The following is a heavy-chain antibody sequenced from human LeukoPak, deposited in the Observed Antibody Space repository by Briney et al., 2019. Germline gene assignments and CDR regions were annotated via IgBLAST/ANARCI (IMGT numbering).Heavy chain of an antibody. Sequence: SETLSLTCSVSGGSISNNSYYWGWIRQPPGKGLEWIGSIYYSGSTHYNPSLKSRVTISVDTSKKQFSLKLTSVTAADTAVYYCASTSCYYDNSGFYYSAFDIWGQGTMVTVSS. CDR3: ASTSCYYDNSGFYYSAFDI. V-gene: IGHV4-39*01. J-gene: IGHJ3*02. D-gene: IGHD3-22*01. CDR1: GGSISNNSYY. CDR2: IYYSGST.